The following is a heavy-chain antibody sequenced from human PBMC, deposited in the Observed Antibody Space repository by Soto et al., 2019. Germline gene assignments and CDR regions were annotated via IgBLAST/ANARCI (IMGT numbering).Heavy chain of an antibody. Sequence: GGSLRLSCAASGFTFSSYSMNCVRLAPGKGLEWVSYISSSSSTIYYADSVKGRFTISRDNAKNSLYLQMNSLRAEDTAVYYCARDRGLELLNWFDPWGQGTLVTVSS. CDR3: ARDRGLELLNWFDP. CDR2: ISSSSSTI. D-gene: IGHD1-7*01. CDR1: GFTFSSYS. V-gene: IGHV3-48*01. J-gene: IGHJ5*02.